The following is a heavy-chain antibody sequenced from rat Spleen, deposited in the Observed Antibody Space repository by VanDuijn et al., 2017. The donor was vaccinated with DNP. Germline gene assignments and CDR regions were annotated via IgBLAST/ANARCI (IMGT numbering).Heavy chain of an antibody. D-gene: IGHD1-11*01. V-gene: IGHV5-58*01. J-gene: IGHJ4*01. CDR3: AKDRDGGFAMDA. CDR1: GFTFSSYW. CDR2: INTDGGNT. Sequence: EVQLVETGGGLVQPGRSLKLSCVASGFTFSSYWLYWIRQAPGKGLEWIASINTDGGNTYYRDSVKGRFTISRDNAENTVYLQMNSLRSEDTGTYYCAKDRDGGFAMDAWGQGTSVTISS.